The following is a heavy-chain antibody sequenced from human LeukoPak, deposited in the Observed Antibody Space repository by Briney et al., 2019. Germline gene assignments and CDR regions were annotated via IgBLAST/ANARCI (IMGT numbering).Heavy chain of an antibody. J-gene: IGHJ4*02. CDR3: AKEHLRNGDYFDY. CDR1: GFTFSSYG. V-gene: IGHV3-30*02. CDR2: IRYDGSNK. Sequence: GGSLRLSCAASGFTFSSYGMHWVRQAPGKGLEWVAFIRYDGSNKYYADSVKGRFTISRDNSKNTLYLQMNSLRAEDTAVYYCAKEHLRNGDYFDYWGQGTLVTASS. D-gene: IGHD1-1*01.